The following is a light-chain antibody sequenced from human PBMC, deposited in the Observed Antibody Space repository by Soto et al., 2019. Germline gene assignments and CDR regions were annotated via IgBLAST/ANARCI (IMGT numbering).Light chain of an antibody. CDR2: QTS. CDR3: QHYNSYSEA. V-gene: IGKV1-5*03. Sequence: DIQMTQSPSALSASVGDRVTITCRASQNVRFYLAWYQQKPGKAPKLLIYQTSTLQSGVPSRFSGSGSETEFTLAISSLQPDDFATYYCQHYNSYSEAFGQGTKVDIK. CDR1: QNVRFY. J-gene: IGKJ1*01.